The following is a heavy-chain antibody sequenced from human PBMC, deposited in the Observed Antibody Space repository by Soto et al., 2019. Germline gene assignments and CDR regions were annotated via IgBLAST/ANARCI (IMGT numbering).Heavy chain of an antibody. CDR1: GFTFIDYY. CDR2: ISSIISFR. J-gene: IGHJ5*02. D-gene: IGHD6-13*01. Sequence: GLSLGLSCAGLGFTFIDYYMSWILQPPGKVLEWASSISSIISFRNYADSVKGRFSISRDNDKNLVYLLMGRLSVGVTGVNDFAKGGCAALIAPSGRDNWFDPWGQGTQVTVSS. CDR3: AKGGCAALIAPSGRDNWFDP. V-gene: IGHV3-11*05.